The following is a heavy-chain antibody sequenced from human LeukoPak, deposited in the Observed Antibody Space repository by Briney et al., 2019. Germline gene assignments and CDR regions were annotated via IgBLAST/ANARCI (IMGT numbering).Heavy chain of an antibody. CDR1: GFTFSSYA. CDR2: ISYDGSNK. V-gene: IGHV3-30-3*01. J-gene: IGHJ4*02. Sequence: GRSLRLSCAASGFTFSSYAMHWVRQAPGKGLEWVAVISYDGSNKYYADSVKGRFTISRDNSKNTLYLQMNSLRAEDTAVYYCARDPRYDSSGYYPPFEYWGQGTLVTVSS. CDR3: ARDPRYDSSGYYPPFEY. D-gene: IGHD3-22*01.